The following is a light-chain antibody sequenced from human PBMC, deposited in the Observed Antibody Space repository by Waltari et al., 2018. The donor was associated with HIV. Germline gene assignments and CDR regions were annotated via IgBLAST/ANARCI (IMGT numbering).Light chain of an antibody. CDR2: DVN. CDR1: SNDVASSTF. CDR3: SSDGGTSACGSRKFYVI. V-gene: IGLV2-8*01. J-gene: IGLJ2*01. Sequence: QSALPQPPSASGPPGQSLTPPSTGTSNDVASSTFVSCYQQHPRNAPRLLISDVNKRPSGVPNRFSGSKSGNTASLTVSGLQAEDEATYYCSSDGGTSACGSRKFYVIFGGGTKLTVL.